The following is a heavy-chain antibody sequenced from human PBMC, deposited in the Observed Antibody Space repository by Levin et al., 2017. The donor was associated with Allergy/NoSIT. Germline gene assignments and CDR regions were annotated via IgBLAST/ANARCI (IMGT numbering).Heavy chain of an antibody. D-gene: IGHD6-19*01. Sequence: PGESLKISCKASGYTFTDYYMSWVRQAPGQGLEWMGWINPNSGGTNYAQKFQGRVTMTRDTSISTAYMELSRLRSDDTAVYYCARDQESSSASWGQGTLVTVSS. CDR3: ARDQESSSAS. CDR1: GYTFTDYY. J-gene: IGHJ5*02. V-gene: IGHV1-2*02. CDR2: INPNSGGT.